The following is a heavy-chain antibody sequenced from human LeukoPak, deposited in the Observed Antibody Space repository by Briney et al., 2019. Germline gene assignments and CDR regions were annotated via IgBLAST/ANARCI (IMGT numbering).Heavy chain of an antibody. CDR3: AKSKTVATEFDH. D-gene: IGHD5-12*01. J-gene: IGHJ4*02. V-gene: IGHV3-9*03. CDR2: ISWNSGSI. Sequence: GGSLRLSCAASGFTFDDYAMHWVRQVPGKGLEWVSGISWNSGSIGYADSVKGRFTISRDNAKNSLYLQMNSLRAEDMALYYCAKSKTVATEFDHWGQGTLVTVSS. CDR1: GFTFDDYA.